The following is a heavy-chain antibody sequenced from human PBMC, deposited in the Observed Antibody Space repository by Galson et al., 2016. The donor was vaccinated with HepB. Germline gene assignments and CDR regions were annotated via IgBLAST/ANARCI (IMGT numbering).Heavy chain of an antibody. Sequence: SLRLSCAASGFTFHNYAMSWFRQAPGKGLEWVGFIRSNGYGGTTEYAASARGTFSIPRDDSKNIAYLQVNSLKTEDTAVYYCSRVVGLDYDFWSGYPDFDYWGQGALVTVSS. CDR3: SRVVGLDYDFWSGYPDFDY. D-gene: IGHD3-3*01. CDR1: GFTFHNYA. CDR2: IRSNGYGGTT. J-gene: IGHJ4*02. V-gene: IGHV3-49*03.